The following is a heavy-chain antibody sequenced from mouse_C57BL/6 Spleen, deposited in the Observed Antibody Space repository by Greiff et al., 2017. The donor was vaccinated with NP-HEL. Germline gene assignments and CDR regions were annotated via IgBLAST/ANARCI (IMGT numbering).Heavy chain of an antibody. Sequence: QVQLQQPGAELVKPGASVKMSCKASGYTFTSYWITWVKQRPGQGLEWIGDIYPGSGSTNYNEKFKSKATLTVDTSSSTAYMQLSSLTSEDSAVYYCNHYYGSSPYYYAMDYWGQGTSVTVSS. CDR1: GYTFTSYW. D-gene: IGHD1-1*01. CDR3: NHYYGSSPYYYAMDY. V-gene: IGHV1-55*01. J-gene: IGHJ4*01. CDR2: IYPGSGST.